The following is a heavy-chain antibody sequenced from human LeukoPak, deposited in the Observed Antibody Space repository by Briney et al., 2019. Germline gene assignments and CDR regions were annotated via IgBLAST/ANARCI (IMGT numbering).Heavy chain of an antibody. D-gene: IGHD5-18*01. Sequence: GVSLRLSCAASGFTFSSYAMGWVRQAPGKGLEWVSAITASGCNTYYADSLKGRFTNYRDNSKNKLYLQVNSLRAEDTAVYYCAKGNGYSYGRYYFDYWGQGTLVTVSS. J-gene: IGHJ4*02. V-gene: IGHV3-23*01. CDR1: GFTFSSYA. CDR3: AKGNGYSYGRYYFDY. CDR2: ITASGCNT.